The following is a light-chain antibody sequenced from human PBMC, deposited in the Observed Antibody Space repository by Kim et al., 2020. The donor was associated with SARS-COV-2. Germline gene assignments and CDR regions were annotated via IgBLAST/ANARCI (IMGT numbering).Light chain of an antibody. CDR1: QVITNAY. V-gene: IGKV3-20*01. CDR3: QQHATSPLT. Sequence: EIVLTQSPGTLSLSPGERVTLSCRASQVITNAYLAWYQQKPGQAPRLLMYDVSTRATGIPDRLSGRGSGTDFTLTISRLEPEDFAVYYCQQHATSPLTFGGGTKVDIK. J-gene: IGKJ4*01. CDR2: DVS.